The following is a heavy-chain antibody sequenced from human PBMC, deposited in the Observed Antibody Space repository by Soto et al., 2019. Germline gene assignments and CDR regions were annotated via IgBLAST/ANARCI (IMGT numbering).Heavy chain of an antibody. Sequence: SETLSLTCTVSGGSISSYYWSWIRQPPGKGLEWIAYIYYTGSTNYNPSLKSRVTISVDTSKNQFSLNLSSVTAADTAVYYCARAPGLAAPFYVWGQGTTVTVSS. CDR3: ARAPGLAAPFYV. V-gene: IGHV4-59*01. CDR2: IYYTGST. D-gene: IGHD6-13*01. J-gene: IGHJ6*02. CDR1: GGSISSYY.